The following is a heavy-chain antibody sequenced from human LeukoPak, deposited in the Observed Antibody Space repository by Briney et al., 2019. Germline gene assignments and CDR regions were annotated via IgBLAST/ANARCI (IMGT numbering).Heavy chain of an antibody. CDR3: ARAEIFGVVNNWFDP. CDR1: GGTFSSYA. J-gene: IGHJ5*02. V-gene: IGHV1-69*05. D-gene: IGHD3-3*01. CDR2: IIPIFGTA. Sequence: ASVKVSCKASGGTFSSYAISWVRQAPGQGLEWMGGIIPIFGTANYAQKFQGRVTITTDESTSTAYMELSSLRSEDTAVYYCARAEIFGVVNNWFDPWGQGTPVTVSS.